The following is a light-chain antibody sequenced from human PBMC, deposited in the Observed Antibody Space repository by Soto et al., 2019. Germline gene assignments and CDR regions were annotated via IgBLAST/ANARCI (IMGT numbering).Light chain of an antibody. CDR1: QSVLYSSNNKNY. J-gene: IGKJ2*03. CDR3: QQYSSTPPG. CDR2: WAS. Sequence: DIVMTQSPDSLAVSLGERATINCKSSQSVLYSSNNKNYLAWYQQKPGQPPKLLIYWASTRESGVPDRFSGSGSGTDFTLTISSLQAEDVAVYYCQQYSSTPPGFGQGTKLEIK. V-gene: IGKV4-1*01.